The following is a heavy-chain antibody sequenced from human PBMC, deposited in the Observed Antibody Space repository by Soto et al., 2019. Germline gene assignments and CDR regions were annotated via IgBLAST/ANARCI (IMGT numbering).Heavy chain of an antibody. V-gene: IGHV3-30*18. Sequence: PGGSLRLSCAASGFTFSSYGMHWVRQAPGKGLEWVAVISYDGSNKYYADSVKGRFTISRDNSKNTLYLQMNSLRAEDTAVYYCAKVLKPVYYGSGEPGATFDYWGQGTLVTVS. CDR1: GFTFSSYG. CDR3: AKVLKPVYYGSGEPGATFDY. J-gene: IGHJ4*02. CDR2: ISYDGSNK. D-gene: IGHD3-10*01.